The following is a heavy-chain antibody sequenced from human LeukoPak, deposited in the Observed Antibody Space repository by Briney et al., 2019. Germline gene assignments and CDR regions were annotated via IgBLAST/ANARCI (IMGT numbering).Heavy chain of an antibody. CDR3: ARRVAVAGTGAFDI. J-gene: IGHJ3*02. V-gene: IGHV7-4-1*02. Sequence: ASVKVSCKASGYTFTSYAMNWVRQGPGQGLEWMGWINTNTGNPTYAQGFTGRFVFSLDTSVSTAYLQISSLKAEDTAVYYCARRVAVAGTGAFDIWGQGTMVTVSS. D-gene: IGHD6-19*01. CDR1: GYTFTSYA. CDR2: INTNTGNP.